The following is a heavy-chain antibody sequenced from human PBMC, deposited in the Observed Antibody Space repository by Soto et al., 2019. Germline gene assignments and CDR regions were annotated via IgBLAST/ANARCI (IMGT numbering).Heavy chain of an antibody. Sequence: EAQLVESGGGLVQPGGSLRLSCAASGFTFSNSEMHWVRQAPGKGLEYVSGISNNGAHTDYAKSVKGRFTISRDNSENTLYLQMGSLRAEDMSLYYCARRGYGSRWPNVYMDVWGKGTTVTVSS. D-gene: IGHD6-13*01. J-gene: IGHJ6*03. V-gene: IGHV3-64*01. CDR3: ARRGYGSRWPNVYMDV. CDR2: ISNNGAHT. CDR1: GFTFSNSE.